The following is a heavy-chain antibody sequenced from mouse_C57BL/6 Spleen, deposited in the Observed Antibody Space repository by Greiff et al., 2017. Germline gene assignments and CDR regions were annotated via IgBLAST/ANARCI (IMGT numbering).Heavy chain of an antibody. Sequence: EVQLQQSGPELVKPGASVKISCKASGYTFTNYYMNWVKQSHGKSLEWIGDINPNNGGTSYNQKFKGKATLTVDKSSSTAYMELRSLTSEDSAVYYCARRILYSNYEDYAMDYWGQGTSVTVSS. CDR1: GYTFTNYY. V-gene: IGHV1-26*01. CDR2: INPNNGGT. J-gene: IGHJ4*01. D-gene: IGHD2-5*01. CDR3: ARRILYSNYEDYAMDY.